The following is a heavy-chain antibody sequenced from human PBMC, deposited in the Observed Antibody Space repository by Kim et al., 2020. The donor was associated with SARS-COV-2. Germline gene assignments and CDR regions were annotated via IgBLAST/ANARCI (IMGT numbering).Heavy chain of an antibody. V-gene: IGHV3-23*01. J-gene: IGHJ4*02. CDR2: VSFNSIGT. D-gene: IGHD5-18*01. Sequence: GGSLRLSCAVSGFTFSNFAMSWVRQAPGKGLEWVSAVSFNSIGTWYADSVKGRFTISRDNSKNVMYLQMNSLRAEDTAVYYCAKDLRGYSYAYFDYWGQGALVTVSS. CDR1: GFTFSNFA. CDR3: AKDLRGYSYAYFDY.